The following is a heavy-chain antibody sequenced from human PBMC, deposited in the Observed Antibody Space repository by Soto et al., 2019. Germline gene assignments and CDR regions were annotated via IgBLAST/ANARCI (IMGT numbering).Heavy chain of an antibody. Sequence: SGSTLVNPTHTLTLTCTFSGFSLSTSGVGVGWIRQPPGKALEWLALIYWNDDKRYSPSLKSRLTITKDTSKNQVVLTMTNMDPVDTATYYCAQDRAWYSSSWYHWFDPWGQGTLVTVSS. CDR3: AQDRAWYSSSWYHWFDP. CDR2: IYWNDDK. J-gene: IGHJ5*02. V-gene: IGHV2-5*01. D-gene: IGHD6-13*01. CDR1: GFSLSTSGVG.